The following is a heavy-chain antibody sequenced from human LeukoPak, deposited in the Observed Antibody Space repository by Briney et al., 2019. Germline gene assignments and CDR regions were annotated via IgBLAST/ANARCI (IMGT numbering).Heavy chain of an antibody. CDR3: ARKDGDY. D-gene: IGHD6-6*01. CDR1: GASITSFH. Sequence: PSETLSLTCTVSGASITSFHWTWIRQPAGKGLEWIGLIYSSGSTIYNPSLQSRVAMSVDMTKNQLSLKLSSVTAADTAMNYCARKDGDYWGQGTLVTVSS. CDR2: IYSSGST. V-gene: IGHV4-4*07. J-gene: IGHJ4*02.